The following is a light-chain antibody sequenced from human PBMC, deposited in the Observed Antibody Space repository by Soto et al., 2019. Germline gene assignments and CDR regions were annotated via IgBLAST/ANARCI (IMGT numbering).Light chain of an antibody. CDR1: QSVNSGY. CDR3: QQYLASPPWT. Sequence: EIVLTQSPGTLSLSPGERATLSCRASQSVNSGYLAWYQQKPGQAPRLLIYGTSTRAAGIPDRFSGNGSGTDFTLTISRLEPEDFAVYSCQQYLASPPWTFGQGTKVE. CDR2: GTS. J-gene: IGKJ1*01. V-gene: IGKV3-20*01.